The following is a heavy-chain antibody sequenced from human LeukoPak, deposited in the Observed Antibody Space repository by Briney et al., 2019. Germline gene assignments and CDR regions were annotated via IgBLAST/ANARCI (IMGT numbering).Heavy chain of an antibody. CDR3: ARDETSGYFVY. CDR2: IKEDGNMK. V-gene: IGHV3-7*01. Sequence: GGSLRLSCAASGFMFGTYWMSWVRQAPGRGREWVANIKEDGNMKQYADSVRGRFTISRDNAKSSLYLQMSGLRAEDSAVYYCARDETSGYFVYWGQGTLVTVSS. J-gene: IGHJ4*02. CDR1: GFMFGTYW. D-gene: IGHD2-15*01.